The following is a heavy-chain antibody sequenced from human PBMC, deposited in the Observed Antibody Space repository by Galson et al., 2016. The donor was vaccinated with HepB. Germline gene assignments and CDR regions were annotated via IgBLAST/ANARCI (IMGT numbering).Heavy chain of an antibody. J-gene: IGHJ4*02. Sequence: SLRLSCAASGFTFSHYGLHWVRQAPGKGLEWVALISYDGRNKDYGDSVKGRFTISRDNSRDTLYLQLNSLRAEDTAVYWCAKEVPRFFDWLPIDFGGQGTLVTVSS. V-gene: IGHV3-30*18. CDR1: GFTFSHYG. CDR3: AKEVPRFFDWLPIDF. D-gene: IGHD3-9*01. CDR2: ISYDGRNK.